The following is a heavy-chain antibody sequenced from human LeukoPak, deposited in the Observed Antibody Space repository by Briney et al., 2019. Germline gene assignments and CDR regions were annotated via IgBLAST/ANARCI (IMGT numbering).Heavy chain of an antibody. CDR3: AKAGLRYFDWSEAIDY. V-gene: IGHV3-23*01. CDR2: ISGSGGST. J-gene: IGHJ4*02. Sequence: GGSLRLSCAASGSTFSSYAMSWVRQAPGKGLEWVSAISGSGGSTYYADSVKGRFTISRDNSKNTLYLQMNSLRAEDTAVYYCAKAGLRYFDWSEAIDYWGQGTLVTVSS. CDR1: GSTFSSYA. D-gene: IGHD3-9*01.